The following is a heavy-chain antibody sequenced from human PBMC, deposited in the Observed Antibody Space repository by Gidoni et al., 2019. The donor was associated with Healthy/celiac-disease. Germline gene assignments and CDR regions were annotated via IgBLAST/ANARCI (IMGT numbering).Heavy chain of an antibody. CDR1: GFTFSSYG. CDR3: GSITIFGAPDY. Sequence: QVQLVESGGGVVQPGRSLRLSCAASGFTFSSYGMHWVRQAPGKGLEWVAVISYDGSNKYYADSVKGRFTISRDNSKNTLYLQMNSLRAEDTAVYYCGSITIFGAPDYWGQGTLVTVSS. D-gene: IGHD3-3*01. CDR2: ISYDGSNK. J-gene: IGHJ4*02. V-gene: IGHV3-30*03.